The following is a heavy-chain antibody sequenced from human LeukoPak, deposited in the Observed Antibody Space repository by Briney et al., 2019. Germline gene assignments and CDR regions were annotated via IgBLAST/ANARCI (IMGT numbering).Heavy chain of an antibody. CDR2: IKQDGSEQ. J-gene: IGHJ4*02. CDR1: GFTFTRYW. V-gene: IGHV3-7*01. CDR3: ARVSRSGYYGEY. D-gene: IGHD3-3*01. Sequence: GGSLRLSCAASGFTFTRYWMAWVRQAPGNGLEWVANIKQDGSEQYHVDSVRGRFTMSRDNTKNIVFLQMDSLRVEDTAVYYCARVSRSGYYGEYWGQGTTVTVSS.